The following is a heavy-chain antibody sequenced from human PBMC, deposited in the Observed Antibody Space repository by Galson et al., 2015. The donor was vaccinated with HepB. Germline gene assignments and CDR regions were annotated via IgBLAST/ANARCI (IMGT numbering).Heavy chain of an antibody. CDR3: ARVSDVVVPAAMRKRYYMDV. J-gene: IGHJ6*03. D-gene: IGHD2-2*01. Sequence: SVKVSCKASGYTFTSYGISWVRQAPGQGLEWMGWISAYNGNTNYAQKLQGRVTMTTDTSTSTAYMELRSLRSDDTAVYYCARVSDVVVPAAMRKRYYMDVWGKGTTVTVSS. CDR2: ISAYNGNT. V-gene: IGHV1-18*01. CDR1: GYTFTSYG.